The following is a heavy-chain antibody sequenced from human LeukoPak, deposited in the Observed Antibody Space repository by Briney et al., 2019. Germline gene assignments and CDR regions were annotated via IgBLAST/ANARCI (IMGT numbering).Heavy chain of an antibody. J-gene: IGHJ4*02. CDR2: INHSGST. CDR3: ARHDSSGYYDY. Sequence: SETLSLTCAVYGGSFSGYYWSWIRQPPGKGLEWIGEINHSGSTNYNPSLKSRVTISVDTSKNQFSLKLSSVTAADTAVYYCARHDSSGYYDYWGQGTLVTVSS. D-gene: IGHD3-22*01. CDR1: GGSFSGYY. V-gene: IGHV4-34*01.